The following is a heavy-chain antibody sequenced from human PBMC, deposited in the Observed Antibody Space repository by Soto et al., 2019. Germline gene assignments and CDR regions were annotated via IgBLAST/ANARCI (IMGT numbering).Heavy chain of an antibody. CDR2: SRDKANSYTT. V-gene: IGHV3-72*01. CDR3: AKVASSPQTRDFDY. Sequence: EVQLVESGGGLVRPGGSLGLPCAAPGFTFIDNYIDWVRRAPGKGLEWVGLSRDKANSYTTEYAASVKGRFTISRDDSKNSLYLQMNSLKTEDTAVYYCAKVASSPQTRDFDYWGQGTLVTVSS. D-gene: IGHD6-13*01. CDR1: GFTFIDNY. J-gene: IGHJ4*02.